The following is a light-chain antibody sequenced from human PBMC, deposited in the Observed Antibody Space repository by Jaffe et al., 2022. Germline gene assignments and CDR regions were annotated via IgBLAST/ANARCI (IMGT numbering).Light chain of an antibody. J-gene: IGKJ4*01. CDR3: QQYSVYPLT. Sequence: DIQMTQSPSTLSASVGDRLTITCRASQNIGNYLAWYQQKPGKAPKLLISKASTSESGVPARFSGSGSGTDFTLTITSLQSDDFATYYCQQYSVYPLTFGGGTKVEIK. CDR1: QNIGNY. V-gene: IGKV1-5*03. CDR2: KAS.